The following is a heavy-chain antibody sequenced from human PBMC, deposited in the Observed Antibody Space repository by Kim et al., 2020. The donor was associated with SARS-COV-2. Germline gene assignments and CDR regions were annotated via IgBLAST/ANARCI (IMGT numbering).Heavy chain of an antibody. Sequence: GGSLRLSCAASGFTVSSNYMSWVRQAPGKGLEWVSVIYSGGSTYYADSVKGRFTISRDNSKNTLYLQKNSLRAEDTAVYYCARAQLGDYYYYGMDVWGQGTTVTVSS. CDR3: ARAQLGDYYYYGMDV. CDR2: IYSGGST. J-gene: IGHJ6*02. CDR1: GFTVSSNY. D-gene: IGHD2-21*01. V-gene: IGHV3-66*02.